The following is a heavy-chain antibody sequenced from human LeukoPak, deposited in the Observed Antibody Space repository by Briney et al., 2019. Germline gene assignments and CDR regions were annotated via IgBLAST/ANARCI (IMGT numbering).Heavy chain of an antibody. Sequence: GGSLRLSCAASGFTFSSYWMNWVRQAPGKGLEWVANINQDGSAQYYVDSVKGRFTFSRDSAMNSLFLQMNSLRAEDTAVYYCARDVHGGAFDYWGQGTLVTVSS. D-gene: IGHD4-23*01. V-gene: IGHV3-7*01. CDR3: ARDVHGGAFDY. CDR2: INQDGSAQ. J-gene: IGHJ4*02. CDR1: GFTFSSYW.